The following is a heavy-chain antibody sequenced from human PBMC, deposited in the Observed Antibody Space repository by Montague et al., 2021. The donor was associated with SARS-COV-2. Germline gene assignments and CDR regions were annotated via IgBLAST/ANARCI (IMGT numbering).Heavy chain of an antibody. CDR3: ARTTELQPFDF. CDR1: GVSISGYY. D-gene: IGHD1-26*01. V-gene: IGHV4-59*13. J-gene: IGHJ4*02. Sequence: SETLSLTCTVSGVSISGYYWSWIRRPPGRGLEWIGYVYYGGPTNYNPSLKSRDSISVGTSKNYFSLRLRSVTTADTAVYYCARTTELQPFDFWGQGTLVTVSS. CDR2: VYYGGPT.